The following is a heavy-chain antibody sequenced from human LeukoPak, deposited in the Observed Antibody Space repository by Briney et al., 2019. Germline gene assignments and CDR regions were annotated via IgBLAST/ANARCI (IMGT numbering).Heavy chain of an antibody. Sequence: ASVKVSCTASGYTFTGYYMHWVRQAPGQGLEWMGWINPNSGGTNYAQKFQGRVTMTRDTSISTAYMELSRLRSDDTAVYYCARPPRSYYYGMDVWGQGTTVTVSS. CDR2: INPNSGGT. D-gene: IGHD1-14*01. V-gene: IGHV1-2*02. J-gene: IGHJ6*02. CDR3: ARPPRSYYYGMDV. CDR1: GYTFTGYY.